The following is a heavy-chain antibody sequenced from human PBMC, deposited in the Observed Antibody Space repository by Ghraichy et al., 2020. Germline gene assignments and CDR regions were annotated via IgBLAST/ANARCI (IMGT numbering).Heavy chain of an antibody. CDR3: ATAGPDHQWELNI. CDR1: GYTFTSYY. J-gene: IGHJ3*02. D-gene: IGHD1-26*01. V-gene: IGHV1-46*03. CDR2: INPSGGST. Sequence: ASVKVSCKASGYTFTSYYMHWVRQAPGQGLEWMGIINPSGGSTSYAQKFQGRVTMTRDTSTSTVYMELSSLRSEDTAVYYCATAGPDHQWELNIWGQGTMVTVSS.